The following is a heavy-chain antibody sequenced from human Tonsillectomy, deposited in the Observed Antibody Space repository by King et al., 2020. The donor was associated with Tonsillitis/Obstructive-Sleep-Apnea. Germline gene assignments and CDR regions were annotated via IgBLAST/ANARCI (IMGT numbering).Heavy chain of an antibody. D-gene: IGHD5-18*01. V-gene: IGHV1-2*02. CDR2: INPNSGGT. CDR1: GYTFTDYY. Sequence: QLVQSGAEVKKPGASVKVSCKASGYTFTDYYMHWVRQAPGQGLEWMGWINPNSGGTDSAQKFRGRVTMTRDTSISTAYMELSSLPSDATAVYYCARGPRGYRHGSVDYWGQGTLVTVSS. CDR3: ARGPRGYRHGSVDY. J-gene: IGHJ4*02.